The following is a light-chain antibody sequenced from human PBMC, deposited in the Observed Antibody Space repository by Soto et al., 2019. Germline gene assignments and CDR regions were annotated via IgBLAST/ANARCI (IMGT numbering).Light chain of an antibody. CDR2: GSS. Sequence: EIVLTQSPATLSLSPGERATLSCRASQSVSYVLAWYHQKPGQAPRLLIYGSSNRVAGIPARFSASGSGTDFTLTISSLEREDFEVYYGQQRFSSWTFGQGTKVEIK. CDR1: QSVSYV. J-gene: IGKJ1*01. V-gene: IGKV3-11*01. CDR3: QQRFSSWT.